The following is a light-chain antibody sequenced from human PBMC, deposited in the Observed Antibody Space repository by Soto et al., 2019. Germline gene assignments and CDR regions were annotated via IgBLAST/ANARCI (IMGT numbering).Light chain of an antibody. CDR2: ENN. CDR1: SSNLENNY. V-gene: IGLV1-51*02. Sequence: QSVLTQPPSVSAAPGQKVTISCSGSSSNLENNYVSWYQQLPGTAPKLLIYENNRRPSGIPDRFSGSKSGTLATLGITGLQTGDEADYYCGTWDSSLSAGGVFGGGTKLTVL. CDR3: GTWDSSLSAGGV. J-gene: IGLJ3*02.